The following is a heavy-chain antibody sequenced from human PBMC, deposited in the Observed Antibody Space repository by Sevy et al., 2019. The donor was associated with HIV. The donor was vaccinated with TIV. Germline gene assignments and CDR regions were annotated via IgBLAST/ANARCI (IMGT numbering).Heavy chain of an antibody. CDR2: IQYDGSNK. CDR1: GFSFSSYG. D-gene: IGHD2-21*01. CDR3: VKEGGGEGGDH. J-gene: IGHJ4*02. V-gene: IGHV3-30*02. Sequence: GGSLRLSCAASGFSFSSYGMHWVRQAPGKGLEWMSYIQYDGSNKDYADSVKGRFTISRDNSKNTLYLQMNSRRVEDTAFFYCVKEGGGEGGDHWGQGTLVTVSS.